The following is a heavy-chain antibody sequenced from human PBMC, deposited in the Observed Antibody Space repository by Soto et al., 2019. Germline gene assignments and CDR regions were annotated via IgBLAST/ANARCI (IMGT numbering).Heavy chain of an antibody. CDR1: GFTFSSYG. Sequence: GGSLRLSCAASGFTFSSYGMHWVRQAPGKGLEWVAVISYDGSNKYYADSVKGRFTISRDNSKNTLYLQMNSLRAEDTAVYYCAKVLQDIVVVVAANHSYYYGMDVWGQGT. CDR2: ISYDGSNK. CDR3: AKVLQDIVVVVAANHSYYYGMDV. V-gene: IGHV3-30*18. J-gene: IGHJ6*02. D-gene: IGHD2-15*01.